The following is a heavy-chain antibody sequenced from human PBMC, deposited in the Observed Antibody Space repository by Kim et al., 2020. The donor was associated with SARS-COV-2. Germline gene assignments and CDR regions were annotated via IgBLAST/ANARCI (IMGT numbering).Heavy chain of an antibody. CDR1: GFSFSDSA. CDR2: IRSKANNYAT. V-gene: IGHV3-73*01. J-gene: IGHJ3*02. Sequence: GGSLRLSCAASGFSFSDSAMHWVRQASGKGLEWVGRIRSKANNYATTYAASVKGRFTISRDDSKNAAYLQMNSLKTEDTAVYYCTLVPVTTLAFWDAYGIWGHGTMVTVSS. D-gene: IGHD3-3*02. CDR3: TLVPVTTLAFWDAYGI.